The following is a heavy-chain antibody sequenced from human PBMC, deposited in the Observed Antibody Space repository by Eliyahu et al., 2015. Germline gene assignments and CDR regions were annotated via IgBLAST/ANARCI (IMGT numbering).Heavy chain of an antibody. J-gene: IGHJ4*02. CDR2: IXNSGTT. CDR1: GASISSXDYY. CDR3: AQLEAGVILLSEPVIVQGFFQS. Sequence: QVQLRESGPGLVRPSQTLSLSCTVSGASISSXDYYWXWLRRPPGKGLXXIGAIXNSGTTXYSPSLESRVAISLDASKSQFYLRLSSVTAADTAVYYCAQLEAGVILLSEPVIVQGFFQSWGQGTLVTVSS. V-gene: IGHV4-30-4*01. D-gene: IGHD1-1*01.